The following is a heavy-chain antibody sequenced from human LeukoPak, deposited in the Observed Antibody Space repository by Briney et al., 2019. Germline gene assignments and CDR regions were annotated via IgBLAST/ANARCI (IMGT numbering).Heavy chain of an antibody. CDR1: GYTFTGYY. D-gene: IGHD6-6*01. CDR3: ARAVSEYSSSAGDY. J-gene: IGHJ4*02. Sequence: ASVKVSCKASGYTFTGYYMHWVRQAPGQGLEWMGWINPNSGGTNYAQKFQGRVTMTRDTSISTAYMELSRLRSDDTAVYYCARAVSEYSSSAGDYWGQGTLVTVSS. V-gene: IGHV1-2*02. CDR2: INPNSGGT.